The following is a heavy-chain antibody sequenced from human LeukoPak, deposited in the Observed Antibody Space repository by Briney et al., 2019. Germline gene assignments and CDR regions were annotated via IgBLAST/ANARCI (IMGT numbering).Heavy chain of an antibody. D-gene: IGHD3-10*01. Sequence: ASVKVSCKASGYTFTGYYLHWVRQAPGQRLEWMGWISPNSGGTNSAQKFQGRVTLTRDMSISTVYMELRSLTSDDTAIFYCARGRSGSYYEAFYFDYWGQGTLVTVSS. V-gene: IGHV1-2*02. CDR3: ARGRSGSYYEAFYFDY. CDR2: ISPNSGGT. CDR1: GYTFTGYY. J-gene: IGHJ4*02.